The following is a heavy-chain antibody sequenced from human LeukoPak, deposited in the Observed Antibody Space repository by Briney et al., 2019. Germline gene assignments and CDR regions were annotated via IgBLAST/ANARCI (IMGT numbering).Heavy chain of an antibody. CDR3: ARGGGSSSAYFDY. CDR2: ISSSSSYT. D-gene: IGHD6-6*01. CDR1: GFTFSDYY. V-gene: IGHV3-11*06. Sequence: GGSLRLSCAASGFTFSDYYMTWIRQAPGKGLEWVSYISSSSSYTNYADSVKGRFTISRDNAKNSLYVQTNSLRAEDTAVYYCARGGGSSSAYFDYWGQGTLVTVSS. J-gene: IGHJ4*02.